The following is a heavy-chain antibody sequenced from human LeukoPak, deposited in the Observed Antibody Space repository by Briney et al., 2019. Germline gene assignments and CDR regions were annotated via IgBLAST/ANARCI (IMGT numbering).Heavy chain of an antibody. CDR2: MKYDGSEK. J-gene: IGHJ4*02. CDR3: ARDIEAAGLFLDY. Sequence: GGSLRLSCAASGFTFSSYWMSWVRQAPGKGLEGVANMKYDGSEKYYVDSVKGRSTISRDNAKNSLYLQMNSLRAEDTAVYYCARDIEAAGLFLDYWGQGTLVTVSS. V-gene: IGHV3-7*01. CDR1: GFTFSSYW. D-gene: IGHD6-13*01.